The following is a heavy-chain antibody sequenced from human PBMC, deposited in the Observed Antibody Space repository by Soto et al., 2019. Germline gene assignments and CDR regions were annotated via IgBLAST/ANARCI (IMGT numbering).Heavy chain of an antibody. V-gene: IGHV3-48*01. CDR3: ARGGGCSGGSCNFDY. CDR1: GFTFSSYS. D-gene: IGHD2-15*01. J-gene: IGHJ4*02. CDR2: ISSSSSTI. Sequence: EVQLVESGGGLVQPGGSLRLSCAASGFTFSSYSMNWVRQAQGKGLEWVSYISSSSSTIYYADSVKGRFTISRDNAKNSLSLQMNSLRAEDTAVYYCARGGGCSGGSCNFDYWGQGTLVTVSS.